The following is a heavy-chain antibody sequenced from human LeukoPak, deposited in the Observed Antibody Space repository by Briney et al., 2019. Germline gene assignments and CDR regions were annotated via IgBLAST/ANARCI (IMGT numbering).Heavy chain of an antibody. CDR1: GFTVSAYA. J-gene: IGHJ4*01. CDR3: ARDLSGHWTYDY. D-gene: IGHD1-1*01. Sequence: PGGSLRLSCAASGFTVSAYAMAWVRQAPGKGLEWVSTIYDDNTYYADSVKGRFSLSRDNSMNTLYLQLNSLRTEDTAMYYCARDLSGHWTYDYWGQGALVTVSS. V-gene: IGHV3-66*02. CDR2: IYDDNT.